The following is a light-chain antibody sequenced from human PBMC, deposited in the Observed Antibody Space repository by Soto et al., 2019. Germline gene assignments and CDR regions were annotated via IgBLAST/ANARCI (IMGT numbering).Light chain of an antibody. CDR1: SGDIGAYNY. CDR2: EVT. V-gene: IGLV2-14*01. Sequence: QSVLTQPASVSESPGQSITISCIGTSGDIGAYNYVSWYQQHPGKAPKFLIYEVTYRPSGVSHRFSGSKSGNTASLTISGLQAEDEADYFCSSYTTHSTLVFGGGTKLTVL. CDR3: SSYTTHSTLV. J-gene: IGLJ3*02.